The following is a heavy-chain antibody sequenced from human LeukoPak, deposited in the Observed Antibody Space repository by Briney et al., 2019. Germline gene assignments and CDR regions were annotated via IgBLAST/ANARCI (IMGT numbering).Heavy chain of an antibody. CDR1: GFTFDDYA. V-gene: IGHV3-9*01. D-gene: IGHD1-1*01. Sequence: GRSLRLSCAASGFTFDDYAMHWVRQARGKGLEGVSGISWNSGSIGYADSVKGRFTISRDNAKNSLYLQMNSLRAEDTALYYCAKESGTDSIWGQGTMVTVSS. CDR2: ISWNSGSI. J-gene: IGHJ3*02. CDR3: AKESGTDSI.